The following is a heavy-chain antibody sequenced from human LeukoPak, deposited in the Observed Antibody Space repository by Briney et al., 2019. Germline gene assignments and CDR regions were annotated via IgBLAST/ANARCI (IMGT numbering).Heavy chain of an antibody. CDR3: ARAHDVLRYFDWFGYYGMDV. CDR2: ISYDGSNK. CDR1: GFTFSSYA. J-gene: IGHJ6*02. D-gene: IGHD3-9*01. Sequence: PGRSLRLSCAASGFTFSSYAMHWVRQAPGKGLEWVAVISYDGSNKYYADSVEGRFTISRDNSKNTLYLQMNSLRAEDTAVYYCARAHDVLRYFDWFGYYGMDVWGQGTTVTVSS. V-gene: IGHV3-30-3*01.